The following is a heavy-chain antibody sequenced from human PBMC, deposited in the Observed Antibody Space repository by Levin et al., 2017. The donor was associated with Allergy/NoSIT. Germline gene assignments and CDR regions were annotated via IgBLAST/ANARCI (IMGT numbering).Heavy chain of an antibody. J-gene: IGHJ5*01. D-gene: IGHD2-2*01. CDR3: ARGGCSSTSCLDS. CDR2: INSDGSNT. Sequence: PGESLKISCAASGFTFSNYWMHWVHQAPGKGLVWVSHINSDGSNTNYADSVKGRFTISRDNAKNTLYLQMNSLRAEDTAVYYCARGGCSSTSCLDSWGQGTLVTVSP. V-gene: IGHV3-74*01. CDR1: GFTFSNYW.